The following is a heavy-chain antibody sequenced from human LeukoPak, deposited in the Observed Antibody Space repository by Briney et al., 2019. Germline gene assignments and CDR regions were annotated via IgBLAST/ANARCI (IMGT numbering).Heavy chain of an antibody. CDR1: GFTFSSYG. CDR2: ISHDGSNK. Sequence: GRSLRLSCAASGFTFSSYGMHWVRQAPGKGLEWVAVISHDGSNKYYADSVKGRFTISRDNSKNTLYLQMNSLRAEDTAVYYCAKDGGSSGWYEDWGQGTLVTVSS. CDR3: AKDGGSSGWYED. D-gene: IGHD6-19*01. J-gene: IGHJ4*02. V-gene: IGHV3-30*18.